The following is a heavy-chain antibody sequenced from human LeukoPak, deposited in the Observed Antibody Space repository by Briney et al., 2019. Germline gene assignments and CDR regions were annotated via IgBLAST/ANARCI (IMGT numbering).Heavy chain of an antibody. V-gene: IGHV3-20*01. CDR2: INWNSEIT. CDR1: GFNFDEHG. J-gene: IGHJ4*02. D-gene: IGHD5-18*01. CDR3: ARDGSYGSFTY. Sequence: PVESLRLSCAAPGFNFDEHGRKWVPQAPGKGLYGVCDINWNSEITGYEDSVKGQFTITRDNDNTSLYLQMSSLRVEDTALYHCARDGSYGSFTYWGQGRLVTVSS.